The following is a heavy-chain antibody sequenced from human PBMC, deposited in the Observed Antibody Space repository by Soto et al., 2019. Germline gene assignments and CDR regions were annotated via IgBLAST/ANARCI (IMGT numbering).Heavy chain of an antibody. D-gene: IGHD2-2*01. CDR2: IDPSDSYT. J-gene: IGHJ6*02. CDR3: ARHRLNCSSTSCYFDYYYYGMDV. Sequence: HGESLKISCKGSGYSFTSYWISWVRQMPGKGLEWMGRIDPSDSYTNYSPSFQGHVTISADKSISTAYLQWSSLKASDTAMYYCARHRLNCSSTSCYFDYYYYGMDVWGQGTTVTVS. V-gene: IGHV5-10-1*01. CDR1: GYSFTSYW.